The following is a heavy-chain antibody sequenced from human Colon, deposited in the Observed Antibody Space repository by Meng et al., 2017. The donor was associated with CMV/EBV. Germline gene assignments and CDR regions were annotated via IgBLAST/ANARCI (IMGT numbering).Heavy chain of an antibody. V-gene: IGHV4-59*01. CDR3: ARAGERFITIFGGKFDP. Sequence: GSLRLSCTASFGSISSYYWSWLRQPPGKGLEWIGYIDYSGSTNYNHSLKSRVTISVDTSKNQLSLKLSSVTAADTAVYYCARAGERFITIFGGKFDPWGQGTLVTVSS. CDR1: FGSISSYY. J-gene: IGHJ5*02. CDR2: IDYSGST. D-gene: IGHD3-3*01.